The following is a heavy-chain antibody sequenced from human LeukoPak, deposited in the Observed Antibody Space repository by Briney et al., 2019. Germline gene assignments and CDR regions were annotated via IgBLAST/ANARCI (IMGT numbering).Heavy chain of an antibody. CDR3: ARVLRYCSGGNCYSGGIGYMDV. Sequence: PGGSLRLSCAASGFTFSDYNMRWIRQAPGKGLEWVSSISRSGSTKYYADSVKGRFTISRDNAKNSLVLQMNSLRAEDTAVYYCARVLRYCSGGNCYSGGIGYMDVWGKGTTVTISS. J-gene: IGHJ6*03. CDR1: GFTFSDYN. CDR2: ISRSGSTK. D-gene: IGHD2-15*01. V-gene: IGHV3-11*01.